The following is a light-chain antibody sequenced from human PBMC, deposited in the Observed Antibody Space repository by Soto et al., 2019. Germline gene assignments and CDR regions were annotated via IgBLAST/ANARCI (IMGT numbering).Light chain of an antibody. J-gene: IGKJ1*01. V-gene: IGKV1-5*03. CDR3: HQGNSYFPT. CDR1: QSVSSW. Sequence: DIQMTQSPSTLSASVGDRVTITCRASQSVSSWLAWYQQKPGKAPNLLIYKASSLESGVPSRFSGSGSGTEFTLTISGLQPDDFATYYCHQGNSYFPTFGQGTKVEIK. CDR2: KAS.